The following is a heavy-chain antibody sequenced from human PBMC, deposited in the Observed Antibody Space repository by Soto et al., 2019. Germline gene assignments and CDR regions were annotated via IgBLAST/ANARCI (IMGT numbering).Heavy chain of an antibody. V-gene: IGHV4-61*01. CDR2: IHYSGNT. CDR3: ARERSEGFSSGWYADY. Sequence: QVQLQESGPGLVKPSETLSLTCTVSGGSVSSGSDYWSWIRQPPGKGLEWIGYIHYSGNTNYNPSRKSRVTISVDTSENQFSLTLNSVTAADTAVYFCARERSEGFSSGWYADYWGQGTLVSVSS. J-gene: IGHJ4*02. D-gene: IGHD6-19*01. CDR1: GGSVSSGSDY.